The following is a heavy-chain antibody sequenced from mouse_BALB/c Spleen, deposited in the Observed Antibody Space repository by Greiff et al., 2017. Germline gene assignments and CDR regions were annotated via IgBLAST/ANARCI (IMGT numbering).Heavy chain of an antibody. CDR3: AKGGYSYFDY. CDR1: GFNIKDNY. D-gene: IGHD2-2*01. Sequence: EVQLQQSGAELVKPGASVKLSCTASGFNIKDNYMHWVKQRPEQGLEWIGRIDPANGNTKYDPKFQGKATITADTSSNPAYLQLSSLTSEDTAVYYCAKGGYSYFDYWGQGTTLTVSS. V-gene: IGHV14-3*02. CDR2: IDPANGNT. J-gene: IGHJ2*01.